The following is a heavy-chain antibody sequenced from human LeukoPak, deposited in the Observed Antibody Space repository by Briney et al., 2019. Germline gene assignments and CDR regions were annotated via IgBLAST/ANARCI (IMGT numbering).Heavy chain of an antibody. J-gene: IGHJ4*02. CDR3: ARSLRSGSYAFDY. D-gene: IGHD1-26*01. CDR2: VNPNSGNT. Sequence: ASVKVSCKASGYTFTSYDINWVRQATGQGLEWMGWVNPNSGNTGYAQKFQGRVTITRNTSISTAYMELSSLRSEDTAVYYCARSLRSGSYAFDYWGQGTLVTVSS. V-gene: IGHV1-8*03. CDR1: GYTFTSYD.